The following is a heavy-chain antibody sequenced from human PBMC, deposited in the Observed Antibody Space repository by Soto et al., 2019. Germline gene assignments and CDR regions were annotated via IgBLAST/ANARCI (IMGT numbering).Heavy chain of an antibody. D-gene: IGHD2-2*01. Sequence: TSETLSLTCTVSGGSISSGDYYWSWIRQPPGKGLEWIGYIYYSGSTYYNPSLKSRVTISVDTSKNQFSLKLSSVTAADTAVYYCARVNIVVVPAAMQIYYYYGMDVWGQGTTVTVSS. V-gene: IGHV4-30-4*01. J-gene: IGHJ6*02. CDR2: IYYSGST. CDR1: GGSISSGDYY. CDR3: ARVNIVVVPAAMQIYYYYGMDV.